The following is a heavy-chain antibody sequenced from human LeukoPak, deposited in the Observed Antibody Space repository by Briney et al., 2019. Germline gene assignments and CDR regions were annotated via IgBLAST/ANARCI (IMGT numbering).Heavy chain of an antibody. D-gene: IGHD6-13*01. J-gene: IGHJ4*02. CDR3: ARGSPGSSSRHDY. CDR2: IYYSGSN. V-gene: IGHV4-59*01. Sequence: PSETLSLTRTVFGGSISSYYWSWIRQPPGKGLEWIGYIYYSGSNNYNPSLKSRVTISVDTSKNQFSLKLSSVTAADTAVYYCARGSPGSSSRHDYWGQGTLVTVSS. CDR1: GGSISSYY.